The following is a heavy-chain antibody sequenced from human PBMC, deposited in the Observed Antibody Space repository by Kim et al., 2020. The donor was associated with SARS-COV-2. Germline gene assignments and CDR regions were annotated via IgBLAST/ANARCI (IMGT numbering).Heavy chain of an antibody. V-gene: IGHV3-33*01. Sequence: GGSLRLSCAASGFSFSDFAMHWIRQAPGKGLEWVAIIWFDGKDKDYADSVKGRVTVSRDNSKNMLYLQMNSLRAEDTAAYYCARGAHWRRLLRDGMDVWG. CDR1: GFSFSDFA. CDR3: ARGAHWRRLLRDGMDV. CDR2: IWFDGKDK. J-gene: IGHJ6*01.